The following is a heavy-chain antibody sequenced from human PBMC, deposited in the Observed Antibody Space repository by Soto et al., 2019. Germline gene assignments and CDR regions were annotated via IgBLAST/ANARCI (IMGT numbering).Heavy chain of an antibody. CDR3: ARLTYSSSPLVPFDY. V-gene: IGHV5-51*01. CDR2: IYPADSNT. Sequence: GESLKISCQGSVYRFPSHWIGWVRQMPGKGLEWMGIIYPADSNTMYGPSFEGQVTISADKSISTAYLQWSSLKASDTAIYYCARLTYSSSPLVPFDYWGQGTLVTVSS. J-gene: IGHJ4*02. D-gene: IGHD6-6*01. CDR1: VYRFPSHW.